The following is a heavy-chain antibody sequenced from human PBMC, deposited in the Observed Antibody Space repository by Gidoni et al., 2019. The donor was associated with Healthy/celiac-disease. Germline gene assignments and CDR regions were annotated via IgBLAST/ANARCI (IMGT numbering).Heavy chain of an antibody. V-gene: IGHV1-69*01. CDR1: GGTFSSYA. D-gene: IGHD3-16*02. Sequence: QVQLVQSGAEVKKPGSSVKVSCKASGGTFSSYAIRWVRQAPGQGLEWMGGIIPIFGTANYAQKFQGRVTITADESTSTAYMELSSLRSEDTAVYYCARSHHGCLGELSLYCDLGYWGQGTLVTVSS. J-gene: IGHJ4*02. CDR3: ARSHHGCLGELSLYCDLGY. CDR2: IIPIFGTA.